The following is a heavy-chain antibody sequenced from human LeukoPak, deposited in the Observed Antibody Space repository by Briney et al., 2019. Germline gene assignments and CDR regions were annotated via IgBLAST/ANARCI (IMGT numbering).Heavy chain of an antibody. CDR1: GYTLTSYY. CDR3: ARGSINYNSGGYYDNPPLDY. J-gene: IGHJ4*02. CDR2: INPSGGST. V-gene: IGHV1-46*01. D-gene: IGHD3-22*01. Sequence: ASVKVSCKASGYTLTSYYMNWVRQAPGQGLEWMGMINPSGGSTSYAQKFQGRVTVTRDTSTSTVYMELSSLRSEDTAVYYCARGSINYNSGGYYDNPPLDYWGQGTLVTVSS.